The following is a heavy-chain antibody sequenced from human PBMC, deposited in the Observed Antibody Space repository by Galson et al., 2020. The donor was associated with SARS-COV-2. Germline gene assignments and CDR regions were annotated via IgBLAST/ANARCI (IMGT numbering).Heavy chain of an antibody. Sequence: SQASETLSLTCAVSGGSLSGDFWYWIRQPPGKRLEWIGELTGGGYSHVHPSLGSLVTISEETSRNQVSIKLTSVTADDTAVYYCARALWGKRGVDSGGQGTLVVVSS. D-gene: IGHD7-27*01. V-gene: IGHV4-34*01. J-gene: IGHJ1*01. CDR1: GGSLSGDF. CDR3: ARALWGKRGVDS. CDR2: LTGGGYS.